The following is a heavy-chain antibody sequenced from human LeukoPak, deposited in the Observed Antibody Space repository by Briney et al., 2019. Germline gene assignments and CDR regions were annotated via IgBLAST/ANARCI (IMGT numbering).Heavy chain of an antibody. CDR3: ASLHDTSGYLVGFDI. D-gene: IGHD3-22*01. CDR2: IYYSGTT. J-gene: IGHJ3*02. Sequence: TLSLTCIVSGGSISSGGYYWSWIRQHPGKGLEWIGYIYYSGTTYYNPSLKSRATISVDTSKNEFSLKLSSVTAADTAVYYCASLHDTSGYLVGFDIWGQGTMVTVFS. V-gene: IGHV4-30-4*08. CDR1: GGSISSGGYY.